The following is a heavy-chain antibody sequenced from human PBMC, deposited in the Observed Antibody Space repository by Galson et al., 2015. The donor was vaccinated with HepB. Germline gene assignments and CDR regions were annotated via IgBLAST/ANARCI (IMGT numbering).Heavy chain of an antibody. V-gene: IGHV3-23*01. J-gene: IGHJ4*02. CDR3: AKADRDDFWSGYTSNDY. CDR1: GFTFSSYA. D-gene: IGHD3-3*01. CDR2: ISGSGGST. Sequence: SLRLSCAASGFTFSSYAMSWVRQAPGKGLEWVSAISGSGGSTYYADSVKGRFTISRDNSKNTLYLQMNSLRAEDTAVYYCAKADRDDFWSGYTSNDYWGQGTLVTVSS.